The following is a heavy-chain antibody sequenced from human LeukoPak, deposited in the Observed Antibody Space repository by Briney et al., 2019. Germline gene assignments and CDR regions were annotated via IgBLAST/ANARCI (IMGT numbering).Heavy chain of an antibody. D-gene: IGHD2-8*01. CDR3: ARDGGYCTNGVCANYYYYMDV. J-gene: IGHJ6*03. V-gene: IGHV3-33*01. Sequence: PGGSLRLSCAASGFTFSSYGMHWVRQAPGKGLEWVAVIWYDGSNKYYADSVKGRFTISRDNSENTLYLQMNSLRAEDTAVYYCARDGGYCTNGVCANYYYYMDVWGKGTTVTVSS. CDR2: IWYDGSNK. CDR1: GFTFSSYG.